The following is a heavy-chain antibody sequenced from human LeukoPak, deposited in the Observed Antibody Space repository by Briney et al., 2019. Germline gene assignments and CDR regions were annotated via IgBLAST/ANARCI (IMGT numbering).Heavy chain of an antibody. Sequence: SETLSLTCTVSGGSISDYYWSWIRQPPGKGLEWIGYIYYTGSANYNPSLKSRVTMSLDTPKNQFSLRLTSVTAADTAVYYCARSYSSARSDYWGQGTLVTVSS. CDR3: ARSYSSARSDY. D-gene: IGHD6-19*01. CDR1: GGSISDYY. V-gene: IGHV4-59*01. J-gene: IGHJ4*02. CDR2: IYYTGSA.